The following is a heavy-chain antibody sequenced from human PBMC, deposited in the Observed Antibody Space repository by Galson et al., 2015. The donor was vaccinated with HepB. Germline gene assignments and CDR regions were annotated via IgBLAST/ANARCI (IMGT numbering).Heavy chain of an antibody. Sequence: SLRLSCAASGFTFSSYWMSWVRQAPGKGLEWVANIKQDGSEKYYVDSVKGRFTISRDTAKNSLYLQMNSLRAEDTAVYYCASFVCSSTSCPDAFDIWGQGTMVTVSS. CDR2: IKQDGSEK. V-gene: IGHV3-7*01. D-gene: IGHD2-2*01. J-gene: IGHJ3*02. CDR1: GFTFSSYW. CDR3: ASFVCSSTSCPDAFDI.